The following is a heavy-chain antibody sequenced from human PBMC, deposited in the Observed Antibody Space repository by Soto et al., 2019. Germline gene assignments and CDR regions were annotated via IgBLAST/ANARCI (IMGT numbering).Heavy chain of an antibody. Sequence: QVQLVESGGGVVQPGRSLRLSCEASGFNLNDFGIHWVRQTPGKGLEWVAVISYDGSSEYYVDSVKDRFTVSRDNSKGTAYLQMNTLRGDDTAVYYCAKDSVGSAMDVWGQGTKVIVSS. V-gene: IGHV3-30*18. J-gene: IGHJ6*02. CDR2: ISYDGSSE. CDR3: AKDSVGSAMDV. CDR1: GFNLNDFG. D-gene: IGHD3-10*01.